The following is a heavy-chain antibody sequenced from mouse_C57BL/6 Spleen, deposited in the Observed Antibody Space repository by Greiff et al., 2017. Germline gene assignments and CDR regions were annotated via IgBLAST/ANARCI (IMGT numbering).Heavy chain of an antibody. D-gene: IGHD1-1*01. CDR2: FYPGSGST. CDR3: ARGGYYYGSSSSAY. J-gene: IGHJ3*01. CDR1: GYTFTSYW. V-gene: IGHV1-55*01. Sequence: QVQLQQPGAELVKPGASVKMSCKASGYTFTSYWITWVKQRPGQGLEWIGDFYPGSGSTNYNEKFKSKATLTVDTSSSTAYMQLSSLTSEDSAVYYCARGGYYYGSSSSAYWGQGTMVTVSA.